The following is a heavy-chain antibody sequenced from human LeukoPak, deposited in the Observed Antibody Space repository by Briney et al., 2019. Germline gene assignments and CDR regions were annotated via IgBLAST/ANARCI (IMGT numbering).Heavy chain of an antibody. D-gene: IGHD3-22*01. CDR3: ARALLRPRYDSSGYYPYYLDY. Sequence: SETLSLTCTVSGGSVSSGSYYWSWIRQPPGKGLEWIGYIYYSGSTNYNPSLKSRVTISVDTSKNQFSLKLSSVTAADTAVYYCARALLRPRYDSSGYYPYYLDYWGQGTLVSVSS. V-gene: IGHV4-61*01. CDR1: GGSVSSGSYY. CDR2: IYYSGST. J-gene: IGHJ4*02.